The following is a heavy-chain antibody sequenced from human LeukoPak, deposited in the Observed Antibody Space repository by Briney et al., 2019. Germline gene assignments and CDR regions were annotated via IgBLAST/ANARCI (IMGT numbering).Heavy chain of an antibody. CDR2: ISGSGGST. CDR1: GFTFSSYA. D-gene: IGHD6-13*01. Sequence: GGSLRLTCAASGFTFSSYAMSWVRQAPGKGLEWVSAISGSGGSTYYADSVKGRFTISRDNSKNTLYLQMNSLRAEDTAVYYCAREGIAAAGRGAFDYWGQGTLVTVSS. CDR3: AREGIAAAGRGAFDY. J-gene: IGHJ4*02. V-gene: IGHV3-23*01.